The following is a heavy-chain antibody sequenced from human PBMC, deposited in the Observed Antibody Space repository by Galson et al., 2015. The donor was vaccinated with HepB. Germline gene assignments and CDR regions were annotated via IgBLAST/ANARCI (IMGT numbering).Heavy chain of an antibody. CDR1: GDTFGDYA. J-gene: IGHJ5*02. Sequence: SVKVSCKVSGDTFGDYAISWVRQAPGQGLEWVGGIIPAFTRGNYAQKFQDRVTITADYSTSTVYMELSSLRSEDTAIYYCARDPLGCTLTSCYNWLDPWGQGTLVSVSS. CDR3: ARDPLGCTLTSCYNWLDP. CDR2: IIPAFTRG. D-gene: IGHD2-2*01. V-gene: IGHV1-69*13.